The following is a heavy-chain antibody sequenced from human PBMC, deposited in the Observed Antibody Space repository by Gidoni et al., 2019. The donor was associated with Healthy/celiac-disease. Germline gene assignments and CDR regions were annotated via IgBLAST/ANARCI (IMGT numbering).Heavy chain of an antibody. D-gene: IGHD6-19*01. CDR1: GFTLSSYG. Sequence: QVQLVESGGGVVQPGRSLRLSCAAAGFTLSSYGMHWVRQAPGKGLEWVAVIWYDGSNKYYADSVKGRFTISRDNSKNTLYLQMNSRRAEDTAVYYCAREPTPYSSGWPDYWGQGTLVTVSS. V-gene: IGHV3-33*01. J-gene: IGHJ4*02. CDR2: IWYDGSNK. CDR3: AREPTPYSSGWPDY.